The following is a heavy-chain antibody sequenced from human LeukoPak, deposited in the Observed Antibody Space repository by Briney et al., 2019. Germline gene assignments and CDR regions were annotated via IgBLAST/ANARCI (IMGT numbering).Heavy chain of an antibody. CDR3: ARITPLATMVRGVIIGDFDY. J-gene: IGHJ4*02. CDR2: INHSGST. D-gene: IGHD3-10*01. CDR1: GGSFSGYY. V-gene: IGHV4-34*01. Sequence: SETLSLTCAVYGGSFSGYYWSWIRQPPGKGLEWIGEINHSGSTNYNPSLKSRVTISVDTSKNQFSLKLSSVTAADTAVYYRARITPLATMVRGVIIGDFDYWGQGTLVTVSS.